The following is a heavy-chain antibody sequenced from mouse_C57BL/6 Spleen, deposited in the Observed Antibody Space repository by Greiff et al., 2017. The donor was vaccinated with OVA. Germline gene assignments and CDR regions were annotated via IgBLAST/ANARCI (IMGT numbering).Heavy chain of an antibody. CDR1: GYTFTSYW. D-gene: IGHD2-1*01. Sequence: VQLQQPGTELVKPGASVKLSCKASGYTFTSYWMHWVKQRPGQGLEWIGNINPSNGGTNYNEKFKSKATLTVDKSSSTAYMQLSSLTSEDSAVYDCARENGNYVAWFAYWGQGTLVTVSA. V-gene: IGHV1-53*01. CDR3: ARENGNYVAWFAY. CDR2: INPSNGGT. J-gene: IGHJ3*01.